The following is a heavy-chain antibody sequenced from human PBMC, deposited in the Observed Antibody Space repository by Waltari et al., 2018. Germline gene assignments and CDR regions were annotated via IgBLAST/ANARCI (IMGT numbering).Heavy chain of an antibody. CDR2: SNSDGSST. CDR3: ARGARRTTVTTGWWYSDL. Sequence: EVQLVESGGGLVQPGGSRRLSFAASGFTNSLYWLHWVRQAPGKGLVWVSRSNSDGSSTSYADSVKGRFTISKDNAKNTVYLQMNSLRAEDTAIYYCARGARRTTVTTGWWYSDLWGRGTLVTVSS. J-gene: IGHJ2*01. V-gene: IGHV3-74*01. CDR1: GFTNSLYW. D-gene: IGHD4-17*01.